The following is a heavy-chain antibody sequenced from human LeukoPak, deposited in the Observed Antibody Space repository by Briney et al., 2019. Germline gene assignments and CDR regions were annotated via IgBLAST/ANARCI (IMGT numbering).Heavy chain of an antibody. V-gene: IGHV1-2*02. CDR1: GYTFTDYY. D-gene: IGHD2-2*01. J-gene: IGHJ4*02. CDR2: INPNSGGT. Sequence: ASVKVSCKASGYTFTDYYMHWVRQAPGQGLEWMGWINPNSGGTNYAQQFQGRVTMTRDTSITTAYMELSRLRSEDTAIYYCASGLVCGDRTSCHDYWGQGTLVTVSS. CDR3: ASGLVCGDRTSCHDY.